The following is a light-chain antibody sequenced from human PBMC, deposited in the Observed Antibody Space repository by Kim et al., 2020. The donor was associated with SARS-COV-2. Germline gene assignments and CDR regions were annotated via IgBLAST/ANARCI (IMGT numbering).Light chain of an antibody. CDR3: YSAADNNQV. J-gene: IGLJ3*02. CDR2: KDS. CDR1: VLAKKY. Sequence: SVYPGQTARITCSGDVLAKKYARWFQQKPGQAPVLVIYKDSERPSGIPERFSGSSSGTTVTLTISGAQVEDEADYYCYSAADNNQVFGGGTKLTVL. V-gene: IGLV3-27*01.